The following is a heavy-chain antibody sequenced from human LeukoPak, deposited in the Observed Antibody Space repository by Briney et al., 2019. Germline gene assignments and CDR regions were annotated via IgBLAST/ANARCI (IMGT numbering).Heavy chain of an antibody. CDR1: GYSISSGYY. CDR3: ARDESLQLVPGWFDP. Sequence: PSETLSLTCTVSGYSISSGYYWGWIRQPPGKGLEWIGSIYHSGSTYYNPSLKSRVTISVDTSKNRFSLKLSSVTAADTAVYYCARDESLQLVPGWFDPWGQGTLVTVSS. CDR2: IYHSGST. J-gene: IGHJ5*02. V-gene: IGHV4-38-2*02. D-gene: IGHD6-13*01.